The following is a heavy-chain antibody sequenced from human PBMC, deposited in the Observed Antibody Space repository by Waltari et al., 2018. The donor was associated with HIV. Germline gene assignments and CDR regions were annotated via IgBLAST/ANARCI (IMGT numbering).Heavy chain of an antibody. CDR1: AGTFSSYA. V-gene: IGHV1-69*04. Sequence: QVQMLPYGAEVKKPGSSGKVTGNSSAGTFSSYANGWVRKAPGQGLEWMARREPIRGIANYAQEFQLGFTVTGHKSTSPASLELCRLRSEDTAVYYCARRPLVHSSSQFCDYWGQGVLVTASS. J-gene: IGHJ4*02. CDR3: ARRPLVHSSSQFCDY. CDR2: REPIRGIA. D-gene: IGHD6-6*01.